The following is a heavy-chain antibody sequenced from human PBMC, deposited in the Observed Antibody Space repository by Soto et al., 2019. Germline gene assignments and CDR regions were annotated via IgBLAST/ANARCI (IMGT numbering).Heavy chain of an antibody. J-gene: IGHJ6*02. V-gene: IGHV3-30*18. CDR1: GFTFSSYG. Sequence: GGSLRLSCAASGFTFSSYGMHWVRQAPGKGLEWVAVISYDGSNKYYADSVKGRFTISRDNSKNTLYLQMNSLRAEDTAVYYCAKDPLAVALNSGMGYGMDVWGQGTTVTVSS. CDR2: ISYDGSNK. CDR3: AKDPLAVALNSGMGYGMDV. D-gene: IGHD6-19*01.